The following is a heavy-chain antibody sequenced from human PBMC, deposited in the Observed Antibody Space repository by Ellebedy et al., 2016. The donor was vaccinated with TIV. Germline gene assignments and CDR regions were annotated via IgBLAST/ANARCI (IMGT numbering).Heavy chain of an antibody. CDR3: ARVEPFYCSSTSCKNLGSDY. V-gene: IGHV3-21*01. Sequence: GGSLRLXXAASGFTFSRYSMNWVRQAPGKGLEWVSSISSSGSYIYYADSVRGRFTISRDNAKNSLYLQMNSLRAEDTAVYYCARVEPFYCSSTSCKNLGSDYWGQGTLVTVSS. D-gene: IGHD2-2*01. CDR2: ISSSGSYI. CDR1: GFTFSRYS. J-gene: IGHJ4*02.